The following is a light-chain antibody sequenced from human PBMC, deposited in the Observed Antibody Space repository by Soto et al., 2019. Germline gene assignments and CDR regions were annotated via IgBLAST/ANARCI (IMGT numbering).Light chain of an antibody. CDR3: QQYGSSLYT. V-gene: IGKV3-20*01. CDR1: QSVSSIY. CDR2: GAS. Sequence: EIVLTQYPGTLSLSPGERATLSCRASQSVSSIYLAWYQQKPGQAPRLLIYGASSRATGIPDRFSGSGSGTDFTLTISRLGPEDFAVYYCQQYGSSLYTFGQGTKLELK. J-gene: IGKJ2*01.